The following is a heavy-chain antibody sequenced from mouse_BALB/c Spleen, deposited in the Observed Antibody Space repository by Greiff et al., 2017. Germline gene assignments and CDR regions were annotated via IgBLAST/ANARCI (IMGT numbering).Heavy chain of an antibody. V-gene: IGHV14-4*02. J-gene: IGHJ4*01. CDR3: NAPPYERGPGYAMDY. CDR1: GFNIKDYY. Sequence: DVQLVESGAELVRSGASVKLSCTASGFNIKDYYMHWVKQRPEQGLEWIGWIDPENGDTEYAPKFQGKATMTADTSSNTAYLQLSSLTSEDTAVYYCNAPPYERGPGYAMDYWGQGTSVTVSS. D-gene: IGHD2-3*01. CDR2: IDPENGDT.